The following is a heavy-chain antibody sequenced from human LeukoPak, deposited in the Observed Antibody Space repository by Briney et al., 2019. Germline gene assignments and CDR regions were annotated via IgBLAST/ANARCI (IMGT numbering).Heavy chain of an antibody. D-gene: IGHD5-24*01. CDR1: GGSISSYY. J-gene: IGHJ3*02. V-gene: IGHV4-59*01. CDR3: ARAVPERWLQLGDAFDI. Sequence: SETLSLTCTVSGGSISSYYWSWIRQPPGKGLEWIGYIYYSGSTNYNPSLKSRVTISVDTSKNQFSLKLSSVTAADTAVYYCARAVPERWLQLGDAFDIWGQGTMVTVSS. CDR2: IYYSGST.